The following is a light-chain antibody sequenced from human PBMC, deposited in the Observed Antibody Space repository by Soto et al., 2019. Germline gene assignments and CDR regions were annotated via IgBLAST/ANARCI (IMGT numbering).Light chain of an antibody. Sequence: DIHITHSPSSLSSAVLYIFTITCLASQSISVYLNWYQQKPGKAPNLLIYVASNLQTGVPSRFSGSGSGTEFTLIISSLQPEDSATYYCQQTDSTPLTFGGGTKVDIK. CDR2: VAS. CDR3: QQTDSTPLT. J-gene: IGKJ4*01. CDR1: QSISVY. V-gene: IGKV1-39*01.